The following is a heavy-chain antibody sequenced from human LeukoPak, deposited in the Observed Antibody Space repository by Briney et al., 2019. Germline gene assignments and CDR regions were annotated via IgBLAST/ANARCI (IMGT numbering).Heavy chain of an antibody. J-gene: IGHJ4*02. CDR3: ARGSGYSYWFYDY. D-gene: IGHD5-18*01. CDR1: GGSFSSYY. V-gene: IGHV4-59*08. CDR2: IYYSGST. Sequence: PSETLSLTCAVYGGSFSSYYWSWIRQPPGKGLEWIGYIYYSGSTNYNPSLKSRVTISVDTSKNQFSLKLSSVTAADTAVYYCARGSGYSYWFYDYWGQGTLVTVSS.